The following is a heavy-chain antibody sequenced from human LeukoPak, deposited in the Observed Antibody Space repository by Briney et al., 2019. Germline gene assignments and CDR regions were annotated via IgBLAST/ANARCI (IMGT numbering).Heavy chain of an antibody. CDR3: AREPAYDSSGYPEGDAFDI. CDR2: ISGSGGST. Sequence: GGSLRLSCAASGFTFSSYAMSWVRQAPGKGLEWVSAISGSGGSTYYADSVKGRFTISRDNSKNTLYLQMNSLRAEDTAVYYCAREPAYDSSGYPEGDAFDIWGQGTMVTVSS. D-gene: IGHD3-22*01. V-gene: IGHV3-23*01. J-gene: IGHJ3*02. CDR1: GFTFSSYA.